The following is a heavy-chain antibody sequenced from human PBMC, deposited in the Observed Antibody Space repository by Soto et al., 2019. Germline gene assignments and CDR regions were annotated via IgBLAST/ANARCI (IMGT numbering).Heavy chain of an antibody. CDR1: GDTFTIYD. D-gene: IGHD2-15*01. V-gene: IGHV1-8*01. CDR3: ARGGYCSDAVCLYYFDS. CDR2: MNPSTGNT. Sequence: ASVKVSCKASGDTFTIYDINGVRQATVQGLDWMGRMNPSTGNTDYARKFQGRVTMTRNTSINTAYMELSSLRFEDTAVYSCARGGYCSDAVCLYYFDSWGQGTQVTVSS. J-gene: IGHJ4*02.